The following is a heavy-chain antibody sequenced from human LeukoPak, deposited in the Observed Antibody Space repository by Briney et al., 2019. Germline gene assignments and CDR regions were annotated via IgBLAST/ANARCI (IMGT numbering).Heavy chain of an antibody. CDR1: GFTFSSYW. Sequence: GGSRRLSCAASGFTFSSYWMHWVRQVPGKGLVWVSRISPDGTTTSYADSVKGRFTISRDNAKSTLYLQVNSLRAEDTAVYYCARDGSAGLWFGMDVWGQGTTVTVSS. CDR3: ARDGSAGLWFGMDV. J-gene: IGHJ6*02. D-gene: IGHD5-18*01. V-gene: IGHV3-74*01. CDR2: ISPDGTTT.